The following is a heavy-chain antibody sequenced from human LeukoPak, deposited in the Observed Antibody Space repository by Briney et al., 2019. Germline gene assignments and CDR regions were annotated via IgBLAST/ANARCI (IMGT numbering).Heavy chain of an antibody. CDR3: AKEPQYSSGWYN. D-gene: IGHD6-19*01. Sequence: PGGSLRLSCAASGFTFSTYSMNWVRQAPGKGLEWVSAISGSGGSTYYADSVKGRFTISRDNSKNTLYLQMNSLRAEDTAVYYCAKEPQYSSGWYNWGQGTLVTVSS. CDR2: ISGSGGST. CDR1: GFTFSTYS. V-gene: IGHV3-23*01. J-gene: IGHJ4*02.